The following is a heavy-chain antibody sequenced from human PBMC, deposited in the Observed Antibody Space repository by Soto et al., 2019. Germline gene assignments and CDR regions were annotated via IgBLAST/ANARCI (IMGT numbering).Heavy chain of an antibody. CDR1: GGSISSYY. V-gene: IGHV4-59*01. Sequence: SETLSLTCTVSGGSISSYYWSWIRQPPGKGLEWIGYIYYSGSTNYNPSLKSRVTISVDTSKNQFSLKLSSVTAADTAVYYCARVHWVMREMWFDPWGQGTLVTVSS. CDR3: ARVHWVMREMWFDP. D-gene: IGHD3-16*01. J-gene: IGHJ5*02. CDR2: IYYSGST.